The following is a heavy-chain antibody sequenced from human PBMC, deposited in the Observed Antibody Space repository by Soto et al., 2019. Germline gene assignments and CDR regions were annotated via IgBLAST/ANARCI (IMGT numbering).Heavy chain of an antibody. CDR1: GLTFKNYG. V-gene: IGHV3-33*01. CDR2: IWYDGSND. Sequence: PWGSPGLCCAASGLTFKNYGMHWVRQAPGKGLEWVAIIWYDGSNDYYVDSVKGRFTISRDNSKNTLSLQMNSLRAEDTAVYYCARDRWEFQLFYYGLDVWGQGTTVTVSS. CDR3: ARDRWEFQLFYYGLDV. J-gene: IGHJ6*02. D-gene: IGHD1-26*01.